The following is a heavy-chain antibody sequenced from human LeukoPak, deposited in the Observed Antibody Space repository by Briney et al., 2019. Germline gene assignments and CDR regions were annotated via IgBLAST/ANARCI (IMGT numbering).Heavy chain of an antibody. V-gene: IGHV3-48*01. D-gene: IGHD3-3*01. Sequence: GGSLRLSCVASGFTFSSYNMNWVRQAPGKGLEWVSYISTSSSRIYYTDSVKGRFTISRDNAKNSLYLQLNSLRVEGTAVFYCARDQYDTWSRRGNFDSWGQGTLVIVS. CDR1: GFTFSSYN. CDR2: ISTSSSRI. CDR3: ARDQYDTWSRRGNFDS. J-gene: IGHJ4*02.